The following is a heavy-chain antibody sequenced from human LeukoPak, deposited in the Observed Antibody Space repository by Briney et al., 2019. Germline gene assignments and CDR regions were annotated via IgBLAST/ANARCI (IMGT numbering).Heavy chain of an antibody. V-gene: IGHV3-21*01. CDR3: ARTGVRGAGNWFDP. D-gene: IGHD3-10*01. CDR2: TSSSSSYI. Sequence: PGGSLRLSCAASGFTFSSYSMNWVRQAPGKGLEWVSSTSSSSSYIYYADSVKGRFTISRDNAKNSLYLQMNSLRAEDTAVYYCARTGVRGAGNWFDPWGQGTLVTVSS. CDR1: GFTFSSYS. J-gene: IGHJ5*02.